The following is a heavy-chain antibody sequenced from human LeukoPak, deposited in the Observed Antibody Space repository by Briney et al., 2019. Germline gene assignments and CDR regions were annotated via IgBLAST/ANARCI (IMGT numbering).Heavy chain of an antibody. CDR3: AKRGACGSTSCYIYGMDV. D-gene: IGHD2-2*02. V-gene: IGHV3-30*18. Sequence: GRSLRLSCAASGFTFSSYGMHWVRQAPGKGLEWVAVISYDGSNKYYADSVKGRFTISRDNSKNTLYLQMNSLRAEDAAVYYCAKRGACGSTSCYIYGMDVWAKGPRSPSP. CDR2: ISYDGSNK. J-gene: IGHJ6*02. CDR1: GFTFSSYG.